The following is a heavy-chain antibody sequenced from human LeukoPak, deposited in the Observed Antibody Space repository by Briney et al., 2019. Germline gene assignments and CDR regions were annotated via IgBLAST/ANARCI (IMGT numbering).Heavy chain of an antibody. CDR2: ISGSGGAT. CDR3: AKDLFLGAADLLSYYYGMDV. CDR1: GFNLNSYM. D-gene: IGHD6-13*01. V-gene: IGHV3-23*01. J-gene: IGHJ6*02. Sequence: PGGSLRLSCAASGFNLNSYMLNWVRQAPGKGLEWVSAISGSGGATYYADSVKGRFTISRDNSKNTLYLQMNYLRAEDTAVYYCAKDLFLGAADLLSYYYGMDVWGQGTTVTVSS.